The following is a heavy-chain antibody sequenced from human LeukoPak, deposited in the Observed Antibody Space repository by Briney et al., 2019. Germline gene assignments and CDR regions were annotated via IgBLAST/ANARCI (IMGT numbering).Heavy chain of an antibody. CDR1: GGTFSDYS. CDR2: ILPLVGRL. D-gene: IGHD5-12*01. Sequence: SVKVSCKAPGGTFSDYSISWVRQAPGQGLEWMGRILPLVGRLHYAQKFQGRFTLTADKSTTTVYMELSSLRSEDAAVYYCVRSGYDYDWFDPWGQGTLVTVSS. CDR3: VRSGYDYDWFDP. V-gene: IGHV1-69*02. J-gene: IGHJ5*02.